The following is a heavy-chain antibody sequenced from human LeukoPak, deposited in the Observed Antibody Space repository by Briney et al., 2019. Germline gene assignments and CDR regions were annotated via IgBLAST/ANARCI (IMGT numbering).Heavy chain of an antibody. V-gene: IGHV4-59*08. J-gene: IGHJ3*02. CDR3: ARAPDSSPPRDDAFDI. D-gene: IGHD3-22*01. CDR1: GGSISSYY. Sequence: PSETLSLTCTVAGGSISSYYWSWVRQPPGKGLEWIGYIYYSGSTNYNPSLKSRVTISVDTSKNQFSLKLSSVTAADTAVYYCARAPDSSPPRDDAFDIWGQGTMVTVSS. CDR2: IYYSGST.